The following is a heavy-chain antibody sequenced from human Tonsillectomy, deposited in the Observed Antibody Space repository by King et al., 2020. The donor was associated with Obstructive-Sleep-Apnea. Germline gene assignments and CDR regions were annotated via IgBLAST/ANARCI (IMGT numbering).Heavy chain of an antibody. J-gene: IGHJ4*02. D-gene: IGHD2-2*01. CDR2: IYPGDSDT. V-gene: IGHV5-51*01. CDR3: ARGGAIVGYCTSTSCYATFDF. CDR1: GYNFSNYW. Sequence: VQLVQSGAEVKKPGESLKISCKASGYNFSNYWIGWVRQMPGKGLEWMGIIYPGDSDTRYSPSFQGQVTISADKSISTAYLHWSSLKASDTAMYYCARGGAIVGYCTSTSCYATFDFWGQGTLVTVSS.